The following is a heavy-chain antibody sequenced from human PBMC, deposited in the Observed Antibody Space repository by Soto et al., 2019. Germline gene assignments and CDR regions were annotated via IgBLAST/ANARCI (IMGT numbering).Heavy chain of an antibody. J-gene: IGHJ4*02. CDR3: ARHLDIVVVPSAYFDY. Sequence: SETLSLTCTVSGGSISSYYWSWIRQPPGKGLEWIGSIYYSGSTYYNPSLKSRVAISVDTSKNQFSLKLSSVTAADTAVYYCARHLDIVVVPSAYFDYWGQGTLVTVSS. V-gene: IGHV4-59*05. CDR1: GGSISSYY. D-gene: IGHD2-2*03. CDR2: IYYSGST.